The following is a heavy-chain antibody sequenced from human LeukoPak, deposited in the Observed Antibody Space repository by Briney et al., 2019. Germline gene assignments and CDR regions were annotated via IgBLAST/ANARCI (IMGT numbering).Heavy chain of an antibody. D-gene: IGHD6-19*01. CDR1: GFTFSSYE. CDR2: ISSSGSTI. CDR3: ARDQSGSGGWYFDY. V-gene: IGHV3-48*03. J-gene: IGHJ4*02. Sequence: GGSLRLSCAASGFTFSSYEMNWVRQAPGKGLEWVSYISSSGSTIYYADSVKGRFTISRDNAKNSLYLQMYSLRAEDTAVYYCARDQSGSGGWYFDYWGQGTLVTVSS.